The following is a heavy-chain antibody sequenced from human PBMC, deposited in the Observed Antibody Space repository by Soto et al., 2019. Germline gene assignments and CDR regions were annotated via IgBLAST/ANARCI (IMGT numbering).Heavy chain of an antibody. J-gene: IGHJ6*02. CDR1: GYTFTGYY. CDR2: INPNSGGT. Sequence: ASVKVSCKASGYTFTGYYMHWVRQAPGQGLEWMGWINPNSGGTNYAQKFQGWVTMTRDTSISTAYMELSRLRSDDTAVYYCARWWRDGYNLYYYGMDVWGQGTTVTVSS. CDR3: ARWWRDGYNLYYYGMDV. V-gene: IGHV1-2*04. D-gene: IGHD5-12*01.